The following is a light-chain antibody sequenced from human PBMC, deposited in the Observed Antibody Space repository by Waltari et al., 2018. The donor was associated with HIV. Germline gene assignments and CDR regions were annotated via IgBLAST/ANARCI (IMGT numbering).Light chain of an antibody. CDR2: RNN. J-gene: IGLJ2*01. CDR1: SSN. CDR3: ATWADRPSGPVV. V-gene: IGLV1-47*01. Sequence: QSVLTQPPSASGTPGQRLTISCSGSSSNVHWYQKLPGTAPKLLIFRNNQRASGVPDRFSGSKSGTSASLVISGLRSEDEADYYCATWADRPSGPVVFGGGTKVTVL.